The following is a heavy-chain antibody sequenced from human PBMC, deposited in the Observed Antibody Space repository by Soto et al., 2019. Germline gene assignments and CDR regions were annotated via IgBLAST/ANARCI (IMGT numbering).Heavy chain of an antibody. CDR3: ATDLPNYGSGEFDY. J-gene: IGHJ4*02. CDR2: IKSQGGGGTI. D-gene: IGHD3-10*01. CDR1: GFTVNKAW. Sequence: GSLRLSCVASGFTVNKAWMSWVRQAPGKGLEWVGRIKSQGGGGTIDYAAPVKGRFIISREDSLDTLYLQMNSLKTEDTAVYYCATDLPNYGSGEFDYWGQGTLVTVSS. V-gene: IGHV3-15*01.